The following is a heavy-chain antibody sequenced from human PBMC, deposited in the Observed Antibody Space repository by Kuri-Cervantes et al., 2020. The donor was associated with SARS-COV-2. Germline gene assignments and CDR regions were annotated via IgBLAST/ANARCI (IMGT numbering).Heavy chain of an antibody. CDR3: ARENWNYFDY. J-gene: IGHJ4*02. Sequence: ESLKISCTVSGGSISSYYWSWIRQPPGKGLEWIGYTYYSGSTNYNPSLKSRVTISVDTSKNQFSLKLSSVTAADTAVYYCARENWNYFDYWGQGTLVTVSS. CDR1: GGSISSYY. CDR2: TYYSGST. D-gene: IGHD1-1*01. V-gene: IGHV4-59*01.